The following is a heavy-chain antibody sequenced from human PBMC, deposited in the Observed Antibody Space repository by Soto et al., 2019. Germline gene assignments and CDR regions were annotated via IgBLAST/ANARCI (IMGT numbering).Heavy chain of an antibody. Sequence: QITLKESGPTLVKPTQTLTLTCTFSGFSLSSTRMAVGWIRQPPGTALEWLALIYWDDDKRYSPFLKSRLTITKDTSKSQVVLTMANMDPVDTARYSCAHIVVAGLGYYFDYWGQGTLVTVSS. CDR1: GFSLSSTRMA. D-gene: IGHD6-19*01. CDR2: IYWDDDK. CDR3: AHIVVAGLGYYFDY. V-gene: IGHV2-5*02. J-gene: IGHJ4*02.